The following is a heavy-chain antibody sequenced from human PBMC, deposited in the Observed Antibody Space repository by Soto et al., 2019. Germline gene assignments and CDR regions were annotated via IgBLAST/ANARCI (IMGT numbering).Heavy chain of an antibody. J-gene: IGHJ4*02. Sequence: QVVLQESGPGLVKPSETLSLTCSVSGRSIPSYYWSWVRQPPGKGLEWIGYIYDNGITSQNPSLKRRVTRSADTSQKQFSPKLTSGTGADTAGYYCARTYDSNGYANEFDSWGQGILVTVTS. D-gene: IGHD3-22*01. CDR3: ARTYDSNGYANEFDS. V-gene: IGHV4-59*12. CDR1: GRSIPSYY. CDR2: IYDNGIT.